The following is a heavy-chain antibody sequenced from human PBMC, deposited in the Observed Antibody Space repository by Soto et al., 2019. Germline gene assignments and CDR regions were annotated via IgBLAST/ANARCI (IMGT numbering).Heavy chain of an antibody. J-gene: IGHJ3*02. CDR3: AKARYCSGGSCYPPDAFDI. CDR1: GFTFDDYA. CDR2: ISWNSGSI. D-gene: IGHD2-15*01. Sequence: DVQLVESGGGLVQPGRSLRLSCAASGFTFDDYAMHWVRQAPGKGLEWVSGISWNSGSIGYADSVKGRFTISRDNAKNSLYLQMNSLRAEDTALYYCAKARYCSGGSCYPPDAFDIWGQGTMVTVSS. V-gene: IGHV3-9*01.